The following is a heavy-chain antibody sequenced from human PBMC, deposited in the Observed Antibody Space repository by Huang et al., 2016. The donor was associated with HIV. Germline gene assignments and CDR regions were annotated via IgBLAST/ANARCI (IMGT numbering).Heavy chain of an antibody. V-gene: IGHV4-4*07. CDR2: IHTSGST. J-gene: IGHJ5*02. Sequence: SGGSISSYYWSWIRQPAGKGLEWIGRIHTSGSTNYNPSLKSRVTMYVDTSKNQFSLKLSSVTAADTAVYYCARGGELLWFGEPGGWFNPWGQGTLVTVSS. CDR3: ARGGELLWFGEPGGWFNP. D-gene: IGHD3-10*01. CDR1: GGSISSYY.